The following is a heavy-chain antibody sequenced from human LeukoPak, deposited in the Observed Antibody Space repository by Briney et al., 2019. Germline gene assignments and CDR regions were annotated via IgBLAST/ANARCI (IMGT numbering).Heavy chain of an antibody. J-gene: IGHJ4*02. D-gene: IGHD3-22*01. V-gene: IGHV3-30*04. CDR2: ISYDGSNK. CDR1: GFTFSSYA. CDR3: ARAGDSSGYYVDY. Sequence: PGGSLRRPCAASGFTFSSYAMRWVRQAPGKGLEGVAVISYDGSNKYYADSVKGRFTISRDNSKNTLYLQMNSLRAEDTAVYYCARAGDSSGYYVDYWGQGTLVTVSS.